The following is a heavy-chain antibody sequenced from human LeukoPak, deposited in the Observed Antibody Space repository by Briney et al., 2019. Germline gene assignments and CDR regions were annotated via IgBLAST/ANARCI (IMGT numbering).Heavy chain of an antibody. Sequence: GGSLRLSCAASGFIFNNYGLIWVRQAPGKGLEWVSAISNDGGGTNYADFVKGRFTISRDNSKNTLLLQMNSLRAEDTALYYCAKGSSGYFVDLWGQGTLVTVSS. CDR1: GFIFNNYG. CDR2: ISNDGGGT. V-gene: IGHV3-23*01. J-gene: IGHJ5*02. CDR3: AKGSSGYFVDL. D-gene: IGHD3-22*01.